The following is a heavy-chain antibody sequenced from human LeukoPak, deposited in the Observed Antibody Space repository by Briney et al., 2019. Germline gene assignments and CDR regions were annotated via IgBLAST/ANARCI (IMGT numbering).Heavy chain of an antibody. CDR2: ISGSGGST. J-gene: IGHJ3*02. V-gene: IGHV3-23*01. Sequence: GGSLRLSCAASGFTFSSYAMSWVRQPPGKGLEWVSAISGSGGSTYYADSAKSRFTTSRDNSKNTLYLQMNSLRAEDTAVYYCAKGLRYFDWLDLVPSDIWGQGTMVTVSS. CDR1: GFTFSSYA. D-gene: IGHD3-9*01. CDR3: AKGLRYFDWLDLVPSDI.